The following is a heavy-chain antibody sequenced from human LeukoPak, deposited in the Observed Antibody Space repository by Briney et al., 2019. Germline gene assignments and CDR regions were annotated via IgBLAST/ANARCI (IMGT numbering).Heavy chain of an antibody. CDR2: ISGSGGST. CDR1: GFTFSTYA. CDR3: AKDFYRDITARIDY. Sequence: GGSLRLSCAASGFTFSTYAMSWVRQAAGKGLEWVSGISGSGGSTYYAASVKGRFTISRDNSKNPLYLQMNSLRVEDTAVYYCAKDFYRDITARIDYWGQGTLVTVSS. D-gene: IGHD3-3*01. J-gene: IGHJ4*02. V-gene: IGHV3-23*01.